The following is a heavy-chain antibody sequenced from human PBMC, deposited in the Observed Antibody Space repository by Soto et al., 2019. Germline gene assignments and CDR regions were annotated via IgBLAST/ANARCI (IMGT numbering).Heavy chain of an antibody. V-gene: IGHV1-58*02. CDR2: IVVGSGNT. Sequence: SVKVSCKASGFTFTSSAMQWVRQARGQRLEWIGWIVVGSGNTSYAQKFQGRVTMTRDTSTSTVYMELSSLRSEDTAVYYCARVLPVEMAFSFDYWGQGTLVTVSS. D-gene: IGHD2-15*01. CDR3: ARVLPVEMAFSFDY. CDR1: GFTFTSSA. J-gene: IGHJ4*02.